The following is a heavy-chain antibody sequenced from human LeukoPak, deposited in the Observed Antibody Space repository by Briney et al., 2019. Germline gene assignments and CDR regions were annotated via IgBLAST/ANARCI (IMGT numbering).Heavy chain of an antibody. V-gene: IGHV3-23*01. CDR1: GFTVRSNF. D-gene: IGHD1-1*01. J-gene: IGHJ3*02. Sequence: GGSLRLSCAASGFTVRSNFMSWVRQAPGKGLEWVSAISGSGDRIHYADSVRGRFTISRDTSKDTLYLQMNSLRADDTAVYYCARDGFNDRSGDNDGFDMWGQGTMVTVSS. CDR2: ISGSGDRI. CDR3: ARDGFNDRSGDNDGFDM.